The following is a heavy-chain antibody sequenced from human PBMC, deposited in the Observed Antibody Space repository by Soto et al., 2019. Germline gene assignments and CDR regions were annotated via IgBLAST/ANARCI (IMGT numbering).Heavy chain of an antibody. V-gene: IGHV3-73*01. D-gene: IGHD1-26*01. CDR2: IRSKANSYAT. Sequence: PGGSLRLSCAASGFTFSGSAMHWVRQASGKGLEWVGRIRSKANSYATAYAASVKGRFTISRDDSKNTAYLQMNSLKTGDTAVYYCTRQVGALPAYYFDYWGQGALVTVSS. CDR3: TRQVGALPAYYFDY. J-gene: IGHJ4*02. CDR1: GFTFSGSA.